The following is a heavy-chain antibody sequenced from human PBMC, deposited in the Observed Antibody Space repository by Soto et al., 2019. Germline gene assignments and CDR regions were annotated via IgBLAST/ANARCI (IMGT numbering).Heavy chain of an antibody. CDR3: AKGTIFGVISSGMDV. Sequence: EVQLVESGGGLVKPGGSLRLSCAASGFIFTNYAMSWVRQAPGKGLDWVSGISGSGESRYYADSVKGRFTISRDNSKNTLYLQMNSLRAEDTAVYYCAKGTIFGVISSGMDVWGQGTTVTVSS. V-gene: IGHV3-23*04. J-gene: IGHJ6*02. D-gene: IGHD3-3*01. CDR1: GFIFTNYA. CDR2: ISGSGESR.